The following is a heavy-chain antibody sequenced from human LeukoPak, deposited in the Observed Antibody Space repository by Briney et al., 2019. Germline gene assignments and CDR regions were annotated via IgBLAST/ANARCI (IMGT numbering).Heavy chain of an antibody. V-gene: IGHV4-59*01. J-gene: IGHJ4*02. CDR3: ARTGSTVTMLYPFDH. D-gene: IGHD4-17*01. Sequence: SETLSLTCTVSGGSIRSYYWSWIRQPPWEGLEWIGYIYYSGSTNYNPSLKSRVSISVDTSKNQFSLKLSSVTAADTAVYYCARTGSTVTMLYPFDHWGQGTLVTVSS. CDR2: IYYSGST. CDR1: GGSIRSYY.